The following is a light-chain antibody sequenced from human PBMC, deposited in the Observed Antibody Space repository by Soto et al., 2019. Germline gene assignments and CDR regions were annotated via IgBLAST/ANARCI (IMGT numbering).Light chain of an antibody. CDR1: SSNIGAGYD. V-gene: IGLV1-40*01. CDR2: GNS. J-gene: IGLJ1*01. Sequence: QSVLTQPPSVSGAPGQRVTISCTGSSSNIGAGYDVHWYQQLPGTAPKPLIYGNSNRPSGVPDRFSGSKSGTSASLAITGLQAEEDADYYCQSYDSSRSGYVFGTGTKVTVL. CDR3: QSYDSSRSGYV.